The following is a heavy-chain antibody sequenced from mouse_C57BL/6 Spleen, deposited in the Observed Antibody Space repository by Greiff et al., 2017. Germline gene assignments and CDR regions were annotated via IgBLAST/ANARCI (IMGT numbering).Heavy chain of an antibody. J-gene: IGHJ1*03. CDR1: GYTFTSYW. V-gene: IGHV1-69*01. CDR3: ARKGDGYPLDFDV. CDR2: IDPSDSYT. D-gene: IGHD2-3*01. Sequence: QVQLQQPGAELVMPAASVYLSCKASGYTFTSYWLHWVKQRPGQGLEWIGEIDPSDSYTNYNQKFKGKSTLTVDKSSSTAYMQLSSLTSEDSAAYYCARKGDGYPLDFDVWGTGTTVTVSS.